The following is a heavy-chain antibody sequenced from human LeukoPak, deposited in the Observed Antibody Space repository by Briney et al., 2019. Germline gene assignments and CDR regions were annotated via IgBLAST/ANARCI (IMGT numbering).Heavy chain of an antibody. D-gene: IGHD3-22*01. CDR2: IYYSGST. V-gene: IGHV4-59*01. Sequence: SETLSLTCTVSGGSTSSYYWSWIRQPPGKGLEWIGYIYYSGSTNYNPSLKSRVTISVDTSKNQSSLKLSSVTAADTAVYYCARVRHTMIVGGNAFDIWGQGTMVTVSS. CDR1: GGSTSSYY. CDR3: ARVRHTMIVGGNAFDI. J-gene: IGHJ3*02.